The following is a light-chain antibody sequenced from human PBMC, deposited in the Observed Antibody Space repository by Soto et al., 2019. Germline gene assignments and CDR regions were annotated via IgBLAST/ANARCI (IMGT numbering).Light chain of an antibody. CDR3: QQYGSSPYT. V-gene: IGKV3-20*01. J-gene: IGKJ2*01. Sequence: EIVLTQSPGTLSLSPGERATLSCRASQSVSSSYLAWYQQKPGQAPRVLIDGASSRATGIPDRFSGSGSGTDFTLTISRLETEDFAVYYCQQYGSSPYTFGQGTKLEIK. CDR1: QSVSSSY. CDR2: GAS.